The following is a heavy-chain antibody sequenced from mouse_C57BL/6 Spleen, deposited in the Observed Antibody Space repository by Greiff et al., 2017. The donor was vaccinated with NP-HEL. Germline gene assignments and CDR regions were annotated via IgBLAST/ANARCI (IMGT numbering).Heavy chain of an antibody. CDR3: ARGYGGSYRYFDV. CDR1: GYTFTSYW. J-gene: IGHJ1*03. CDR2: IDPSDSYT. D-gene: IGHD1-1*01. V-gene: IGHV1-69*01. Sequence: QVQLQQPGAELVMPGASVKLSCKASGYTFTSYWMHWVKQRPGQGLEWIGEIDPSDSYTNYNQKFKGKSTLTVDKSSSTAYMQLSSLTSEDSAVYYCARGYGGSYRYFDVWGTGTTVTVSS.